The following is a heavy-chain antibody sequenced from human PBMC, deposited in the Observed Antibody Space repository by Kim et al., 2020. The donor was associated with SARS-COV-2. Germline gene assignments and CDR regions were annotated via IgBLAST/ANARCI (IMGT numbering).Heavy chain of an antibody. CDR3: ARDYFDSSGQGAFDV. CDR2: VYYLGST. V-gene: IGHV4-59*01. D-gene: IGHD3-22*01. J-gene: IGHJ3*01. Sequence: SETLSLTCTVSGDSMRDYYWTWIRQPPGKGLELIGYVYYLGSTNYNSSLKNRITISIDVSKNQFSLKLSSVTAADTAVYYCARDYFDSSGQGAFDVWGQG. CDR1: GDSMRDYY.